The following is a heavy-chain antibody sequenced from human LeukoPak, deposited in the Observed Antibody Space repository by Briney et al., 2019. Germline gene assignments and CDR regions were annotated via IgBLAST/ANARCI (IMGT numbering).Heavy chain of an antibody. CDR1: GGSFSGYY. CDR2: INHSGST. Sequence: SETLSLTCAVYGGSFSGYYWSWIRQPPGKGLEWIGEINHSGSTNYNPSHKSRVTISVDTSKNQFSLKLSSVAAADTAVYYCARRSDYYYYYGMDVWGQGTTVTVSS. J-gene: IGHJ6*02. V-gene: IGHV4-34*01. CDR3: ARRSDYYYYYGMDV.